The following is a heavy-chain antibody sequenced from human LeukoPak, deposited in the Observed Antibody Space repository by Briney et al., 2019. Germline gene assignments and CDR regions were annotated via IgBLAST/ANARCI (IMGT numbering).Heavy chain of an antibody. CDR3: ARIRSASDYGDYAVPDAFDI. Sequence: SETLSLTCTVSGGSISSYYWSWIRQPPGKGLEWIGYIYYSVSTNYNPSLKSRVTISVDTSKNQFSLKLSSVTAADTAVYHCARIRSASDYGDYAVPDAFDIWGQGTMVTVSS. CDR1: GGSISSYY. CDR2: IYYSVST. V-gene: IGHV4-59*08. D-gene: IGHD4-17*01. J-gene: IGHJ3*02.